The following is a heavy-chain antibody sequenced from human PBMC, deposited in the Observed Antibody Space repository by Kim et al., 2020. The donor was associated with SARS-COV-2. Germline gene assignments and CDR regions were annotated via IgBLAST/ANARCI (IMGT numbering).Heavy chain of an antibody. J-gene: IGHJ3*01. CDR3: TTDWGSGSYYINAFDV. V-gene: IGHV3-15*01. D-gene: IGHD3-22*01. Sequence: GGSLRLSCAVSGFTFRNAWMHWVRQAPGKGLEWVGRIKSNIRGGSTDYVAPVKGRFTISRDDSENTVYLQMHSLQTADTAVYYCTTDWGSGSYYINAFDV. CDR1: GFTFRNAW. CDR2: IKSNIRGGST.